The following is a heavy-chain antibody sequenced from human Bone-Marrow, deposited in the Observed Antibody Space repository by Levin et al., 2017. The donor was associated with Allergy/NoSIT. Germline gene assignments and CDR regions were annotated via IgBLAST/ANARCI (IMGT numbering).Heavy chain of an antibody. CDR3: AKGGDGDYGRPTEY. CDR2: ISASGVKT. CDR1: GFPFRTYA. Sequence: PSQTLSLPCAASGFPFRTYAMIWVRQAPGKGLEWVSSISASGVKTYYVDSVKGRFTVSRDNSRSTLYLQMNGLRDEDTAVYYCAKGGDGDYGRPTEYWGQGTLVTVSS. J-gene: IGHJ4*02. D-gene: IGHD4-17*01. V-gene: IGHV3-23*01.